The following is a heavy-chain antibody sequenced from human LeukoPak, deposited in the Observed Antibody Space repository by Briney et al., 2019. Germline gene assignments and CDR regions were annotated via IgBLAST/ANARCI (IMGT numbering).Heavy chain of an antibody. Sequence: GGSLRLSCAASGFTFSNYAMSWVRQAPGKGLEWVSSISGSGGSTLYADSVKGRFTISRDNSKNTPYLQMNSLRAEDTAVYYCAKAYYDSSGYYNYFDYWGQGTLVTVSS. J-gene: IGHJ4*02. D-gene: IGHD3-22*01. V-gene: IGHV3-23*01. CDR1: GFTFSNYA. CDR3: AKAYYDSSGYYNYFDY. CDR2: ISGSGGST.